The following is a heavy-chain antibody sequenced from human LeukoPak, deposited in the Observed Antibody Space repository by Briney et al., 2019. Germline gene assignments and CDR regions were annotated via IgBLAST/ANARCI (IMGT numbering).Heavy chain of an antibody. D-gene: IGHD4-11*01. CDR2: IPYDGSNK. J-gene: IGHJ5*02. CDR1: GFTFSSYG. V-gene: IGHV3-30*18. Sequence: PGGSLRLSCAASGFTFSSYGMHWVRQAPGKGLEWVAVIPYDGSNKYYADSVKGRFTISRDNSKNTLYLQMNSLRAEDTAVYYCAKGGYSTYNWFDPWGQGTLVTVSS. CDR3: AKGGYSTYNWFDP.